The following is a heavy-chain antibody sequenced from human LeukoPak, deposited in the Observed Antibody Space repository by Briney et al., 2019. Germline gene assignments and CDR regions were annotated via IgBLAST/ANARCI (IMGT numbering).Heavy chain of an antibody. CDR1: GFTFSSYP. CDR3: ARDTGFADY. CDR2: ISHDGGNK. V-gene: IGHV3-30-3*01. D-gene: IGHD3-10*01. Sequence: GGSLRLSCAASGFTFSSYPMHWVRQAPGKGLEWVAVISHDGGNKYYADSVKGRFTISRDNAKNSLYLQMNSLRAEDTAVYYCARDTGFADYWGQGTLVTVSS. J-gene: IGHJ4*02.